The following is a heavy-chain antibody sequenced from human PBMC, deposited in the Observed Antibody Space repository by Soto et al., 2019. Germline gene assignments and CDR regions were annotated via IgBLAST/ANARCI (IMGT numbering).Heavy chain of an antibody. V-gene: IGHV4-39*01. J-gene: IGHJ5*02. CDR2: IYYSGST. CDR1: GGSISSSSYY. Sequence: PSETLSLTCTVSGGSISSSSYYWGWVRQPPGKGLEWIGSIYYSGSTYYNPSLKSRVTISVDTSKNQFSLKLSSVTAADTAVYYCATQEVGGSYVYTFDPWGQGTLVTVSS. D-gene: IGHD1-26*01. CDR3: ATQEVGGSYVYTFDP.